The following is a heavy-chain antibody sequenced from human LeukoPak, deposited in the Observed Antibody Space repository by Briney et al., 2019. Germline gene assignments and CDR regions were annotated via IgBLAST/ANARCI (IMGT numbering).Heavy chain of an antibody. CDR1: GGSISSGGYS. D-gene: IGHD5-24*01. Sequence: RTSQTLSLTCAVSGGSISSGGYSWSWIRQPPGKGLEWIGYIHHSGSTYYNPSLKSRVTISVDRSKNQFSLKLSSVTAADTAVYYCARAHNYEYYFDYWGQGTLVTVSS. CDR2: IHHSGST. V-gene: IGHV4-30-2*01. CDR3: ARAHNYEYYFDY. J-gene: IGHJ4*02.